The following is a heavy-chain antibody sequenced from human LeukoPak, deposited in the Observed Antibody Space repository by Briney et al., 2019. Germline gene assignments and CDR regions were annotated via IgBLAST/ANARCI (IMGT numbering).Heavy chain of an antibody. CDR3: ARVLQAHNWNYGGSYYYYMDV. D-gene: IGHD1-7*01. Sequence: SETLSLTCTVSGGSISSSSYYWGWIRQPPGKGLEWIGSIYYSGSTYYNPSLKSRVTISVDTSKNQFSLKLSSVTAADTAVYYCARVLQAHNWNYGGSYYYYMDVWGKGTTVTVSS. CDR2: IYYSGST. CDR1: GGSISSSSYY. J-gene: IGHJ6*03. V-gene: IGHV4-39*07.